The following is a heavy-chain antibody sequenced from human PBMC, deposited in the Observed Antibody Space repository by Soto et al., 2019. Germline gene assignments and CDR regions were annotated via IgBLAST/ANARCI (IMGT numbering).Heavy chain of an antibody. J-gene: IGHJ6*02. CDR3: ARDLKWLRGYYYGMDV. CDR2: IWYDGSNK. CDR1: GFTFSSYG. Sequence: GGSLRLSCAASGFTFSSYGMHWVRQAPGKGLEWVAVIWYDGSNKYYADSVKGRFTISRDNSKNTLYLQMNSLRAEDTAVYYCARDLKWLRGYYYGMDVWGQGTTVTVSS. V-gene: IGHV3-33*01. D-gene: IGHD5-12*01.